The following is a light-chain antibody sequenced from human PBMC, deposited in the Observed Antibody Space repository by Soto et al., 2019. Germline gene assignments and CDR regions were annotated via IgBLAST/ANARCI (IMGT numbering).Light chain of an antibody. Sequence: DIVMTQSPDSLAVSLGERATINCKSSQSVLYSSNNKNYLAWYQRKPGQPPNLLIYWASTRESGVPDRFSGSGSGTDFTLTISSLQAEDVAVYYCQQYYSTPYTFGLGTKLEIK. CDR1: QSVLYSSNNKNY. J-gene: IGKJ2*01. CDR3: QQYYSTPYT. CDR2: WAS. V-gene: IGKV4-1*01.